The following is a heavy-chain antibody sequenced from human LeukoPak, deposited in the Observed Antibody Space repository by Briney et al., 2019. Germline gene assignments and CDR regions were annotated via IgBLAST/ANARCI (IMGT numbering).Heavy chain of an antibody. CDR2: IYYSGST. CDR3: ARDLGRSPGTLVATISSPHYGMDV. J-gene: IGHJ6*02. Sequence: PSETLSLTCTVSGGSISSSSYYWGWIRQPPGKGLEWIGSIYYSGSTYYNPSLKSRVTISVDTSKNQFSLKLSSVTAADTAVYYYARDLGRSPGTLVATISSPHYGMDVWGQGTTVTVSS. D-gene: IGHD5-24*01. V-gene: IGHV4-39*07. CDR1: GGSISSSSYY.